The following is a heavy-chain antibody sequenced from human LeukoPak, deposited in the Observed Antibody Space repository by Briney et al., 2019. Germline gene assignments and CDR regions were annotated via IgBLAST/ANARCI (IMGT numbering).Heavy chain of an antibody. CDR1: GFTFSSYS. Sequence: GGSLRLSCAASGFTFSSYSMNWVRQAPGKGLEWVSSISSSSSYIYYADSVKGRITISRDNAKNSLYLQINSARVEDTAVYYCASLAGGYFFDHWGQGTLVTVSS. D-gene: IGHD1-26*01. V-gene: IGHV3-21*01. CDR2: ISSSSSYI. CDR3: ASLAGGYFFDH. J-gene: IGHJ4*02.